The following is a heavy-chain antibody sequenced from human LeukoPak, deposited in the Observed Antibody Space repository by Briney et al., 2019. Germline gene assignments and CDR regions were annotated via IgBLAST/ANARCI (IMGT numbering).Heavy chain of an antibody. CDR3: AKGYGWEASYYYYYMDV. V-gene: IGHV3-23*01. D-gene: IGHD1-26*01. J-gene: IGHJ6*03. Sequence: GGSLRLSCAASGFTFSTYSMSWVRQAPGKGLEWVSVISGNGGDTFYADSVKGRFTISRDNSKNTLYLQMNSLRAEDTAVYYCAKGYGWEASYYYYYMDVWVKGTTVTISS. CDR1: GFTFSTYS. CDR2: ISGNGGDT.